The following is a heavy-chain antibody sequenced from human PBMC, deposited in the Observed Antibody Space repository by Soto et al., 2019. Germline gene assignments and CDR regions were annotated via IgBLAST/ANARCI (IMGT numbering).Heavy chain of an antibody. CDR3: AKDATYYYDSSGYYAWFDP. CDR1: GFTFDDYG. D-gene: IGHD3-22*01. CDR2: INWNGGST. V-gene: IGHV3-20*04. J-gene: IGHJ5*02. Sequence: TGGSLRLSCAASGFTFDDYGMSWVRQAPGKGLEWVSGINWNGGSTGYADSVKGRFTISRDNSKNTLYLQMNSLRAEDTAVYYCAKDATYYYDSSGYYAWFDPWGQGTLVTVSS.